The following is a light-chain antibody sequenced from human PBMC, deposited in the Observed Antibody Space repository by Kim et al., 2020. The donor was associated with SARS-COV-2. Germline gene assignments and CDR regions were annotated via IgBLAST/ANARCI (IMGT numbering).Light chain of an antibody. CDR1: QDISNY. J-gene: IGKJ4*01. CDR2: AAS. CDR3: QKDNSVPLT. V-gene: IGKV1-27*01. Sequence: DIQMTQSPSSLSASVGDRVTITCRASQDISNYLAWYQQKPGKVPKLLIYAASTLQSGVPSRFSGSGSGTDFTLTISSLQPEDVATYYCQKDNSVPLTFGGGTKVDIK.